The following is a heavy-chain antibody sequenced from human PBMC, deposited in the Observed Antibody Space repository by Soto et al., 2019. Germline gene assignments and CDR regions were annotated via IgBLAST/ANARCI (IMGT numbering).Heavy chain of an antibody. CDR2: IYLSGST. CDR1: GGSISSGGYS. D-gene: IGHD3-22*01. J-gene: IGHJ4*02. V-gene: IGHV4-30-2*01. Sequence: QLQRQESGSGLVKPSQTLSLTSAVSGGSISSGGYSWGWIRQPPGKGLEWIGYIYLSGSTYYNPSLKSRVTISVDRSKNQFSLKLSSVTAADTAVYYCARGAPVVNDYWGQGTLVTVSS. CDR3: ARGAPVVNDY.